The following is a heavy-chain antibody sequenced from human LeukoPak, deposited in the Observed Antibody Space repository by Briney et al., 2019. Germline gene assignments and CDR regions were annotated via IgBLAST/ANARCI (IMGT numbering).Heavy chain of an antibody. CDR3: AKDNYEELRYLECFADH. Sequence: GGSLRLSCAASGFTFSRHGMHWVRQAPGKGLEWVAVISFHGGDQYYADSVKGRFTISRDNSKNTLYLQMNILRTKDTAVYFCAKDNYEELRYLECFADHWGQGTLVTVSS. D-gene: IGHD3-3*01. CDR1: GFTFSRHG. CDR2: ISFHGGDQ. J-gene: IGHJ4*02. V-gene: IGHV3-30*18.